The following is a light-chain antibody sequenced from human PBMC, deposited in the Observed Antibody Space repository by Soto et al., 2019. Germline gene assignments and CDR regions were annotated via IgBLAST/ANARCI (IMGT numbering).Light chain of an antibody. CDR1: SSDVGTYNL. J-gene: IGLJ3*02. CDR2: DVT. CDR3: CSYAGSSTPWV. Sequence: QSVLTQPASVSGSPGQSITISCTGTSSDVGTYNLVSWYQRHPGKAPKLMIYDVTKWPSGVSNRFSGSKSGNTASLTISGLQAEDEGDYFCCSYAGSSTPWVFGGGTKLTVL. V-gene: IGLV2-23*02.